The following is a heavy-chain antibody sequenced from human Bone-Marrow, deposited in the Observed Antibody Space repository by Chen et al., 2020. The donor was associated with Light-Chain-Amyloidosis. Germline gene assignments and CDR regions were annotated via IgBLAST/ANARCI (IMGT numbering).Heavy chain of an antibody. J-gene: IGHJ3*02. Sequence: GSLRLSCAASGFAFSSYAMSWVRQAPGKGLEWVSTISGSGGSRYYGDSVKGRLTISRDNPKNALFLQMNSLRAEDTAVYYCAKDISYDDILPGYPADAFDIWGQGTMVTVSS. D-gene: IGHD3-9*01. V-gene: IGHV3-23*01. CDR1: GFAFSSYA. CDR3: AKDISYDDILPGYPADAFDI. CDR2: ISGSGGSR.